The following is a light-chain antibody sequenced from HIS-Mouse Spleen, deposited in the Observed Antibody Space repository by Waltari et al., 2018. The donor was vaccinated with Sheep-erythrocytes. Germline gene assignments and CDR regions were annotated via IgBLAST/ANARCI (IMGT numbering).Light chain of an antibody. J-gene: IGLJ1*01. CDR3: CSYAGSYNHV. CDR2: DFS. CDR1: SSDVGGYNY. Sequence: QSALTQPRSVSGSPGQSVTISCTGTSSDVGGYNYVSWYQQHPGKAPTPIIYDFSKRPCGVPHRFLGSKSCKPASLTISGLQAEDEADYYCCSYAGSYNHVFATGTKVTVL. V-gene: IGLV2-11*01.